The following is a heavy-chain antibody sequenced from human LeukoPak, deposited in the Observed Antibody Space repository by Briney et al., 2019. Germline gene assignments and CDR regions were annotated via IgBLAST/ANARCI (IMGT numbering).Heavy chain of an antibody. D-gene: IGHD4-17*01. Sequence: PGGSLRLSCAASGFTFTNYAMSWVRQAPGKGMEWVSAISGSVDRTYYADSVKGRFTISRDNSKNTLYQQMNSLRAEDTAVYYCARWEYGDLYSYFDLWGRGTLVTVSS. CDR1: GFTFTNYA. CDR3: ARWEYGDLYSYFDL. J-gene: IGHJ2*01. CDR2: ISGSVDRT. V-gene: IGHV3-23*01.